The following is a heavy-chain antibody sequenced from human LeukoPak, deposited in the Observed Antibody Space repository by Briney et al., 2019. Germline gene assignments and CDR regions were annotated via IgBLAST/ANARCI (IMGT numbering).Heavy chain of an antibody. CDR3: ARETIAVVPAAPY. D-gene: IGHD2-2*01. Sequence: GGSLRLSCAASGFPFSAYWMHWVRQVPGKGLVWVSRINSDGTTTNYADSVKGRFTISRDNAKNTLYLQMNSLRAEDTAVYYCARETIAVVPAAPYWGQGTLVTVSS. CDR2: INSDGTTT. CDR1: GFPFSAYW. V-gene: IGHV3-74*01. J-gene: IGHJ4*02.